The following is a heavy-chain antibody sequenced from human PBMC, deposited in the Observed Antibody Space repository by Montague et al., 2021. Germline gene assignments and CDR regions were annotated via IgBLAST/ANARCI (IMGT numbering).Heavy chain of an antibody. CDR1: GGSISTYY. J-gene: IGHJ4*02. Sequence: SETLSLTCAVSGGSISTYYWTWIRQSPGKGLEYIGYFAQSVASGASGSTNYHPSLRGRATVSVDSSKNQASLKMTSATASDTGVYYGAIGEGVVPAARFDSWGRGTLVTVSS. CDR2: FAQSVASGASGST. V-gene: IGHV4-4*09. D-gene: IGHD3-16*01. CDR3: AIGEGVVPAARFDS.